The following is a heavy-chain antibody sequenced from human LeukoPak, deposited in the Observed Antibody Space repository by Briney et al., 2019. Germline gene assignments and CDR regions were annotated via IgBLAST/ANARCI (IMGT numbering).Heavy chain of an antibody. Sequence: GGSLRLSCAASGFTFSSYWMTWVRQAPGKGLEWVANIKQDGSEAYYVDSVKGRFTVSRDNAKNSLYLQLNSLRAEDTAVYYCARGQIGWYFDLWGRGTLVTVSS. J-gene: IGHJ2*01. D-gene: IGHD3-22*01. V-gene: IGHV3-7*01. CDR2: IKQDGSEA. CDR3: ARGQIGWYFDL. CDR1: GFTFSSYW.